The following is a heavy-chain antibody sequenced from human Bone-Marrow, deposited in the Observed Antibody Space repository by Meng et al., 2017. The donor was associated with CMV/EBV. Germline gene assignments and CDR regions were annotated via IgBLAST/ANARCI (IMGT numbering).Heavy chain of an antibody. CDR1: GGTFSSYA. D-gene: IGHD6-19*01. Sequence: SVKVSCKASGGTFSSYAISWVRQAPGQGLEWMGGIIPIFGTANYAQKFQGRVTITTDESTSTAYMELSSLRSEDTAVYYCARTSPLQIAVAGGVYGVDVWGQGTTVTVSS. CDR3: ARTSPLQIAVAGGVYGVDV. J-gene: IGHJ6*02. V-gene: IGHV1-69*05. CDR2: IIPIFGTA.